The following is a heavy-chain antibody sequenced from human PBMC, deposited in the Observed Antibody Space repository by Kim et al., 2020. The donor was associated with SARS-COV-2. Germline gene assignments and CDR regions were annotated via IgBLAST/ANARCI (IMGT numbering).Heavy chain of an antibody. CDR3: ASSGPGTHYYYYYGMDV. D-gene: IGHD6-13*01. J-gene: IGHJ6*02. Sequence: GGSLRLSCAASGFTFSSYEMNWVRQAPGKGLEWVSYISSSGSTIYYADSVKGRFTISRDNAKNSLYLQMNSLRAEDTAVYYCASSGPGTHYYYYYGMDVWGQGTTVTVSS. V-gene: IGHV3-48*03. CDR2: ISSSGSTI. CDR1: GFTFSSYE.